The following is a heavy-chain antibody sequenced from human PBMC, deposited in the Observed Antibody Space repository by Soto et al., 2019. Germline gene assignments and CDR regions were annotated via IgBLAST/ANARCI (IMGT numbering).Heavy chain of an antibody. V-gene: IGHV5-10-1*01. Sequence: LGESLKISCKGSGYSFTSYWISWVRQMPGKGLEWMGRIDPSDSYTNYSPSFQGHVTISADKSISTAYLQWSSLKASDTAMYYCARFVTTGTTFDYWGQGTLVTVSS. CDR1: GYSFTSYW. D-gene: IGHD1-1*01. J-gene: IGHJ4*02. CDR3: ARFVTTGTTFDY. CDR2: IDPSDSYT.